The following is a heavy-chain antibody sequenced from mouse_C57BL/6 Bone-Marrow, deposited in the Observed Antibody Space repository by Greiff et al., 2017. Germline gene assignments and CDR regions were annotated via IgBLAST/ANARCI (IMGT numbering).Heavy chain of an antibody. V-gene: IGHV1-55*01. Sequence: QVQLQQPGAELVKPGASVKMSCKASGYTFTSYWITWVKQRPGQGLEWIGDIYPGSGSTNYNEKFKSKATLTVDTSSSTAYLQLSSLTSEASAVYYCARDIYYGYDDWFAYWGRGTLVTVSA. CDR3: ARDIYYGYDDWFAY. D-gene: IGHD2-2*01. CDR1: GYTFTSYW. J-gene: IGHJ3*01. CDR2: IYPGSGST.